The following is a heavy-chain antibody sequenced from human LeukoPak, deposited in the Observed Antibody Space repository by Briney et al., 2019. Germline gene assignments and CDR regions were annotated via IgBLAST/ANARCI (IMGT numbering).Heavy chain of an antibody. J-gene: IGHJ5*02. CDR1: GGSISSHY. D-gene: IGHD5-12*01. CDR2: IYYSGST. Sequence: SETLSLTCTVSGGSISSHYWSWIRQPPGKGLEWIGYIYYSGSTNYNPSLESRVTISLDTSKNQFSLKLSSVTAADTAVYYCARQWNIVASGFDPWGQGTLVTVSS. V-gene: IGHV4-59*08. CDR3: ARQWNIVASGFDP.